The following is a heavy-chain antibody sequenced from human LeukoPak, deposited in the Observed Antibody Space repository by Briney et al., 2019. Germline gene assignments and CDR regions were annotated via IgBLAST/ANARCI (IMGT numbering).Heavy chain of an antibody. CDR3: ARSRDIVVVTATPFDY. Sequence: PSETLSLTCAVYGGSFSGYYWSWIRQPPGKGLEWIGEINHSGSTNYNPSLKSRVTISVDTSKNQFSLKLSSVTAADTAVYYCARSRDIVVVTATPFDYWGQGTLVTVSS. D-gene: IGHD2-21*02. CDR2: INHSGST. CDR1: GGSFSGYY. V-gene: IGHV4-34*01. J-gene: IGHJ4*02.